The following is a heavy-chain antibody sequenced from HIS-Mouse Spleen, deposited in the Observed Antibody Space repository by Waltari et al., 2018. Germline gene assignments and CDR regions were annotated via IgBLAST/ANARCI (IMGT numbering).Heavy chain of an antibody. Sequence: QVQLVESGGGVVQPGRSLRLSCAASGLPCSSYGMHWVRQAPGKGLEWVAVISYDGSNKYYADSVKGRFTISRDNSKNTLYLQMNSLRAEDTAVYYCAKDKHHAFDYWGQGTLVTVSS. CDR3: AKDKHHAFDY. V-gene: IGHV3-30*18. CDR1: GLPCSSYG. J-gene: IGHJ4*02. CDR2: ISYDGSNK.